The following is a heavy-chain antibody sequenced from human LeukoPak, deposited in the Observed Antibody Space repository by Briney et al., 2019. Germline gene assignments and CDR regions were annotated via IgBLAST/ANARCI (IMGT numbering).Heavy chain of an antibody. CDR3: ATLRYSSGWSHFDY. V-gene: IGHV3-23*01. Sequence: GGSLRLSCAASGFTFSSYAMSWVRQAPGKGLEWVSAISGSGGSTYYADSVKGRFTISRDNSKNTLYLQMNSLRAEDTAVYYCATLRYSSGWSHFDYWGQGTLVTVSS. CDR2: ISGSGGST. CDR1: GFTFSSYA. J-gene: IGHJ4*02. D-gene: IGHD6-19*01.